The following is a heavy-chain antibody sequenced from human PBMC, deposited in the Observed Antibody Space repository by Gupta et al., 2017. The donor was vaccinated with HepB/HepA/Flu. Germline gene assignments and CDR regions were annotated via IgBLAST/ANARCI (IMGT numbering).Heavy chain of an antibody. Sequence: QVQLQESGPGLVKPSETLSLTCTVSGGPISSYYWSWIRQPPGKGLEWIGYIYYSGSTNYNPSLKSRVTISVDTSKNQFSLKLSSVTAADTAVYYCARGVRCSSTSCYLYYYYYMDVWGKGTTVTVSS. D-gene: IGHD2-2*01. J-gene: IGHJ6*03. V-gene: IGHV4-59*01. CDR2: IYYSGST. CDR3: ARGVRCSSTSCYLYYYYYMDV. CDR1: GGPISSYY.